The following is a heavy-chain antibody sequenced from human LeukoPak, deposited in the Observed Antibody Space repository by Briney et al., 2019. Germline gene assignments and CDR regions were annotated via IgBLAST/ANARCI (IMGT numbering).Heavy chain of an antibody. J-gene: IGHJ3*02. Sequence: PSETLSLTCTVSGGSISTYYWSWVRQAPGKGLEWVSYIGSSGSTVYYADSVKGRFTISRDNAKNSLYMQMESLRDEDTAIYYCARDTLEYSNSPDALDIWGQGTTVTVSS. CDR1: GGSISTYY. CDR3: ARDTLEYSNSPDALDI. CDR2: IGSSGSTV. V-gene: IGHV3-48*03. D-gene: IGHD4-23*01.